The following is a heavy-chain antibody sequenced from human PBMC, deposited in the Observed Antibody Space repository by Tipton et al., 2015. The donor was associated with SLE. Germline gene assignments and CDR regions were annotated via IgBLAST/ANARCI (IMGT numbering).Heavy chain of an antibody. CDR2: IYTSGST. CDR1: GGSISSYY. J-gene: IGHJ4*02. V-gene: IGHV4-4*08. CDR3: ARLVSGSYSYFDY. D-gene: IGHD1-26*01. Sequence: LRLSCTVSGGSISSYYWSWIRQPPGKGLEWSGYIYTSGSTNYNPSLKSRVTISVDTSKNQFSLKLSSVTAADTAVYYCARLVSGSYSYFDYWGQGTLVTVSS.